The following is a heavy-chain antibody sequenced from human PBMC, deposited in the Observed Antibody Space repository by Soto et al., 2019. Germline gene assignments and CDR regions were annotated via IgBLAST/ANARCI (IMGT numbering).Heavy chain of an antibody. Sequence: GGSLRLSCAASGFTFNSYGIHWVRQAPGKGLEWVAVISHDGSKTNYADSVKGRVTISRDNSKDTVYLQMNSLRAEDTAVYYCARDSYDILTGPDEAFDIWGQGTMVTVSS. CDR1: GFTFNSYG. J-gene: IGHJ3*02. D-gene: IGHD3-9*01. V-gene: IGHV3-30*03. CDR2: ISHDGSKT. CDR3: ARDSYDILTGPDEAFDI.